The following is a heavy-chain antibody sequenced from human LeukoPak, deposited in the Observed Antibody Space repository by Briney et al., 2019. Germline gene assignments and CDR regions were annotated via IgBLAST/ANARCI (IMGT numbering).Heavy chain of an antibody. J-gene: IGHJ4*02. Sequence: PETLSLTCTVSGGSISSSSYYWGWIRQPPGKGLEWIGSVYYSGSTYYNPSLKSRVTISVDTSKNQFSLKLSSVTAADTAVYYCARGIAAAGDYWGQGTLVTVSS. CDR2: VYYSGST. D-gene: IGHD6-13*01. CDR3: ARGIAAAGDY. V-gene: IGHV4-39*07. CDR1: GGSISSSSYY.